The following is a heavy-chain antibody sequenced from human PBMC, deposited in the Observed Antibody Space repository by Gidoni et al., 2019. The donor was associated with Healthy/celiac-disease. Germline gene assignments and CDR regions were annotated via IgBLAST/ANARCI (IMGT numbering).Heavy chain of an antibody. J-gene: IGHJ4*02. D-gene: IGHD6-13*01. CDR3: ARGETAAAGSLRYFDY. Sequence: QVQLQQWGAGLLKPSETLSLTCAVYGGSFSGYYWSWIRQPPGKGLEWIGEINHSGSTNYNPSLKSRVTISVDTSKNQFSLKLSSVTAADTAVYYCARGETAAAGSLRYFDYWGQGTLVTVSS. CDR2: INHSGST. CDR1: GGSFSGYY. V-gene: IGHV4-34*01.